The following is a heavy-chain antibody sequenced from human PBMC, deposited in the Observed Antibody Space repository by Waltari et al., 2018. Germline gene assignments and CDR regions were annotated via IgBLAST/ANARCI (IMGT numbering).Heavy chain of an antibody. CDR1: AFTFDDYT. CDR3: AKGGLEAVDYMDV. V-gene: IGHV3-43*01. D-gene: IGHD2-15*01. Sequence: EVQLVESGGVVVPPGGSLRLSCAASAFTFDDYTMHWVRKVTGKGFEWVSLMSWDAGSTYYADSVKCLVTISRDNSKNSLYLQMNSLRTEDTALYYCAKGGLEAVDYMDVWGKGTTVTISS. J-gene: IGHJ6*03. CDR2: MSWDAGST.